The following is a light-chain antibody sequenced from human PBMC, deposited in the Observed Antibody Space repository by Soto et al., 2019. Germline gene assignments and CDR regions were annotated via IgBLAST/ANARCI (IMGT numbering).Light chain of an antibody. Sequence: EIVLTQSPGTLSLSPGERVTLSCRASQSVSSTYLAWYQQKPGQAPSLLIYGASSRATGIPDRFSGSGSGTDFTLIISRLEPEDFAVYYCQQFGSSPLYTFGQGTKLEIK. J-gene: IGKJ2*01. CDR2: GAS. CDR1: QSVSSTY. CDR3: QQFGSSPLYT. V-gene: IGKV3-20*01.